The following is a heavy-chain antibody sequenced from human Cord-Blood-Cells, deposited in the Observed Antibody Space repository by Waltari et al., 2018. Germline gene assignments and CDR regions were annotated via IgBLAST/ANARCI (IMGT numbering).Heavy chain of an antibody. J-gene: IGHJ3*02. CDR3: ARVSDRYDAFDI. D-gene: IGHD3-10*01. CDR2: INPNRGGP. CDR1: GYPFTGHY. V-gene: IGHV1-2*02. Sequence: QVQLLQSGSEVKKPGASVMVSSKAPGYPFTGHYMLWVLPAPGQGLEWMGWINPNRGGPNYAQKFQGRVTMTRDTSISTAYMELSRLRSDDTSVYYCARVSDRYDAFDIWGQGTMVTVSS.